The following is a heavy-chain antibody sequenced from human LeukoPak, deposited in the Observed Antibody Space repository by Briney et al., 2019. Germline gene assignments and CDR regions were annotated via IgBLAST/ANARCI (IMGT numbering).Heavy chain of an antibody. V-gene: IGHV4-34*01. Sequence: SETLSLTCTVSGGSISSYYWSWIRQPPGKGLEWIGEINHSGSTNYNPSLKSRVTISVDTSKNQFSLKLSSVTAADTAVYYCARHGSNCSVTSCYRAFDYWGQGTLVTVSS. CDR3: ARHGSNCSVTSCYRAFDY. J-gene: IGHJ4*02. CDR1: GGSISSYY. CDR2: INHSGST. D-gene: IGHD2-2*01.